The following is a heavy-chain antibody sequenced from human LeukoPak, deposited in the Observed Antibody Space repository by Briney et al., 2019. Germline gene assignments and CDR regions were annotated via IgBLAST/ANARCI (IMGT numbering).Heavy chain of an antibody. Sequence: ASVKVSCKASGYTLTRYYMHWVRQAPGQGLEWMGWINPNSGGTNYAQKFQGRVTMTRDTSISTAYMELSRLRSDDTAVYYCARDYSGYDFYWFDPWGQGTLVTVSS. CDR2: INPNSGGT. D-gene: IGHD5-12*01. V-gene: IGHV1-2*02. CDR1: GYTLTRYY. J-gene: IGHJ5*02. CDR3: ARDYSGYDFYWFDP.